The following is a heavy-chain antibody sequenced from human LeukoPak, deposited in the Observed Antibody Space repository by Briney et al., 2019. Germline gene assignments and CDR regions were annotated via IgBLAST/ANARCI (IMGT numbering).Heavy chain of an antibody. V-gene: IGHV3-23*01. CDR1: GFTFSSYA. Sequence: GGSLRLSCAASGFTFSSYAMSWVRQAPGEGLEWVSAISGSGGSTYYADSVKGRFTISRDNSKNTLYLQMNSLRAEDTAVYYCAKDPGKSVRVGATTDYWGQGTLVTVSS. J-gene: IGHJ4*02. D-gene: IGHD1-26*01. CDR3: AKDPGKSVRVGATTDY. CDR2: ISGSGGST.